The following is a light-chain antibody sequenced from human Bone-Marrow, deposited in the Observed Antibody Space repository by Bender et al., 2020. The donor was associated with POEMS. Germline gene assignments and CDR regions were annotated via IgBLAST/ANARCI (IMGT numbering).Light chain of an antibody. CDR3: QAWDSSSVV. CDR1: SSDVGGYDS. Sequence: QSALTQPPSASGSPGQSVTISCAGTSSDVGGYDSVSWYQHHPGNAPKLMIYEDTQRPSGVPDRFSGSRSGNTASLSVSGLRAEDEADYYCQAWDSSSVVFGGGTKLTVL. V-gene: IGLV2-8*01. J-gene: IGLJ2*01. CDR2: EDT.